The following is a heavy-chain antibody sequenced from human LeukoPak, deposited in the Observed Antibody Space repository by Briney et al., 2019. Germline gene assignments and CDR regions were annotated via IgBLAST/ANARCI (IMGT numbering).Heavy chain of an antibody. CDR1: GFTFSSYW. CDR2: ISWNIDNI. V-gene: IGHV3-9*01. D-gene: IGHD4-17*01. Sequence: GGSLRLSCAASGFTFSSYWMHWVRQAPGKGLEWVSGISWNIDNIDYADSVRGRFTISRDNAKNSLYLQMNSLRAEDTALYYCAKDYDYGFDYWGQGTLVTVSS. J-gene: IGHJ4*02. CDR3: AKDYDYGFDY.